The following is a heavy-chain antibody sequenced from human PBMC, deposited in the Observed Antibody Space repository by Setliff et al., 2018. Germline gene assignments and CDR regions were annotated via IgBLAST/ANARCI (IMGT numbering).Heavy chain of an antibody. CDR2: VYHSGSS. J-gene: IGHJ6*03. V-gene: IGHV4-38-2*02. D-gene: IGHD6-19*01. CDR1: GYPISRGFY. Sequence: PSETLSLTCTVSGYPISRGFYWGWIRQSPGKGLEWIGSVYHSGSSYQNPSLRSRIAVSVDTSKNQFSLRLNSVTAADSAVYFCARYPRRGNGWYPYYVDVWGKGTTVTVSS. CDR3: ARYPRRGNGWYPYYVDV.